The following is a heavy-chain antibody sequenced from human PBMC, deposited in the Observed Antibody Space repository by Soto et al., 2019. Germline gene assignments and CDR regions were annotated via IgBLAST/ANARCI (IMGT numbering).Heavy chain of an antibody. CDR2: IYYSGST. V-gene: IGHV4-39*02. D-gene: IGHD2-15*01. Sequence: PSQPLSLTCTVSDGSIISNIYYRGWIRQPPGKGLEWIGSIYYSGSTYYNASLEGRVIISVDTSKKEFSLKLSSVTAADTAVYYCARDRGYCSGGSCYSGGYFDYWGQGTLVTVSS. CDR3: ARDRGYCSGGSCYSGGYFDY. J-gene: IGHJ4*02. CDR1: DGSIISNIYY.